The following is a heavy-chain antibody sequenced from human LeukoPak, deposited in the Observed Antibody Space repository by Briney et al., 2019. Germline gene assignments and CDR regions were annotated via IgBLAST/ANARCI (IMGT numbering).Heavy chain of an antibody. Sequence: SETLSLTCAVYGGSFSGYYWSWIRQPPGKGLEWIGYIFYSGTTNYNPSLKSRVTISVDTSQNQFSLKLSSVTAADTAVYYCARGGTVVNGFDYWGLGTLVSVPS. D-gene: IGHD4-23*01. V-gene: IGHV4-59*01. CDR1: GGSFSGYY. CDR2: IFYSGTT. J-gene: IGHJ4*02. CDR3: ARGGTVVNGFDY.